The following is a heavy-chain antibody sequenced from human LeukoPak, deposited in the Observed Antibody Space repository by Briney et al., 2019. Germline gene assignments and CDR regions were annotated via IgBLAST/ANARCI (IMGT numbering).Heavy chain of an antibody. CDR3: ARHEGYSSSAEVY. V-gene: IGHV5-10-1*01. CDR2: IDPSDAYT. D-gene: IGHD6-13*01. J-gene: IGHJ4*02. CDR1: GYSFTSYW. Sequence: GESLKISCKGSGYSFTSYWISWVRQMPGKGLEWMGRIDPSDAYTNYSPSFQGHVTISSDKSIKTAYLQWSSLKASDTAMYYCARHEGYSSSAEVYGGQGTLVTVSS.